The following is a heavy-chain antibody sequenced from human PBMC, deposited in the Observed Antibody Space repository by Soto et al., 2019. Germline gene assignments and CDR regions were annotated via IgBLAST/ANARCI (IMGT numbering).Heavy chain of an antibody. CDR1: GGTFSSYA. D-gene: IGHD1-20*01. Sequence: SVKVSCKASGGTFSSYAISWVRQAPGQGLEWMGGIIPIFGTANYAQKFQGRVTITADESTSTAYMELSSLRSEDTAVYYCARGPRIYNWNDNYFDYWGQGTLVTV. CDR2: IIPIFGTA. CDR3: ARGPRIYNWNDNYFDY. J-gene: IGHJ4*02. V-gene: IGHV1-69*13.